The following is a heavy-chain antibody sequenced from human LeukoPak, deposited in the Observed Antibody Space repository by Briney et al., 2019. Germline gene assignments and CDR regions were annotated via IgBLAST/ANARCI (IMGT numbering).Heavy chain of an antibody. Sequence: SETLSLTCTVSGGSISSSSYYWGWIRQPPGKGLEWIGYIYYSGSTNYNPSLKSRVTISVDTSKNQFSLRLSSVTAADTAVYYCAREGCSSTSCYMATSDAFDIWGQGTMVTVSS. D-gene: IGHD2-2*02. CDR1: GGSISSSSYY. J-gene: IGHJ3*02. V-gene: IGHV4-61*01. CDR3: AREGCSSTSCYMATSDAFDI. CDR2: IYYSGST.